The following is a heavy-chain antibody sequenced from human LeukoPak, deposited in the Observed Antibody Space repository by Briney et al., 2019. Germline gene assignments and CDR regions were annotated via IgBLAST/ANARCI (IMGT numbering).Heavy chain of an antibody. CDR2: ISWNSGSI. CDR1: GFTFADYA. Sequence: GGSLRLSCAASGFTFADYAMHWGRQAPGNGLEWVSGISWNSGSIGYADSVKGRFTISRDNAKNSLYLQMNSLRAEDTALYYCASIEYSNPRGYWGQGTLVTVSS. J-gene: IGHJ4*02. V-gene: IGHV3-9*01. CDR3: ASIEYSNPRGY. D-gene: IGHD6-6*01.